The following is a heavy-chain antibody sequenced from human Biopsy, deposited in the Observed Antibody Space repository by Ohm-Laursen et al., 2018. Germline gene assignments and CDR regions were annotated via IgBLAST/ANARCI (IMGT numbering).Heavy chain of an antibody. CDR3: ALAAAQTVTHFNY. V-gene: IGHV3-23*01. Sequence: SLRLSCAASGFTFSSYAMTWFRQAPGKGLEWVSTISGNSDIIYDTDSVKGRFTISSDNDKNTLYLQMNSLRDDDTAVYYCALAAAQTVTHFNYWGQGTLVTVSS. J-gene: IGHJ4*02. CDR2: ISGNSDII. D-gene: IGHD4-17*01. CDR1: GFTFSSYA.